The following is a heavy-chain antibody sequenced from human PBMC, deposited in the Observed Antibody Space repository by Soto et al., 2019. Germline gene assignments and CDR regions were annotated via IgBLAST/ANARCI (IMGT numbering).Heavy chain of an antibody. CDR2: ISGSGGST. CDR1: GFTFSSYA. J-gene: IGHJ6*02. D-gene: IGHD6-19*01. Sequence: GGSLRLSCAASGFTFSSYAMSWVRQAPGKGLEWVSAISGSGGSTYYADSVKGRFTISRDNSKNTLYLQMNSLRAEDTAVYYCAKAVAGTTYYYYYYGMDVWGQGTTVTV. V-gene: IGHV3-23*01. CDR3: AKAVAGTTYYYYYYGMDV.